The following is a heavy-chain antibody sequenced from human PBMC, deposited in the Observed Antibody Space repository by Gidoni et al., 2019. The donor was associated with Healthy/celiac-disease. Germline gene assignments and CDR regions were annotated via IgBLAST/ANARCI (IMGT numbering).Heavy chain of an antibody. CDR3: ARDPVTTVVTPADY. CDR2: INAGNGNT. CDR1: GYTFTSYA. Sequence: QVQLVQSGAEVKKPGASVKVSCKASGYTFTSYARHWVRQAPGQRLEWMGWINAGNGNTKYSQKFQGRVTITRDTSASTAYMELSSLRSEDTAVYYCARDPVTTVVTPADYWGQGTLVTVSS. V-gene: IGHV1-3*01. J-gene: IGHJ4*02. D-gene: IGHD4-17*01.